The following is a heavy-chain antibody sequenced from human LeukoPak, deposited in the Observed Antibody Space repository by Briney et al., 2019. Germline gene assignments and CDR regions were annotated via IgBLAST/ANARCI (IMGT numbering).Heavy chain of an antibody. CDR3: ARDARYCSCSSCHPGQSDY. Sequence: PGGSLRLSCTASGFTFSSYGMHWVRQAPGKGLEWVAVIWYDGSNKYYADSVKGRFTISRDNSKNTLYLQMNSLRAEDTAVYYCARDARYCSCSSCHPGQSDYWGQGTLVTVSS. D-gene: IGHD2-15*01. V-gene: IGHV3-33*01. CDR2: IWYDGSNK. CDR1: GFTFSSYG. J-gene: IGHJ4*02.